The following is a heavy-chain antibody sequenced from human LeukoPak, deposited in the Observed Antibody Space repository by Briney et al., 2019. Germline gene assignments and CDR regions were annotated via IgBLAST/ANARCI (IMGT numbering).Heavy chain of an antibody. J-gene: IGHJ5*02. Sequence: GGSLRLSCTASGFTFSPYTMNWVRQAPGKGLEWVSYISSSSDTIYYADSVEGRFTISRDNSKNTLYLQMNSLRAEDTAVYYCARDSGQQLVKGSSWFDPWGQGTLVTVSS. CDR1: GFTFSPYT. CDR3: ARDSGQQLVKGSSWFDP. V-gene: IGHV3-48*01. D-gene: IGHD6-13*01. CDR2: ISSSSDTI.